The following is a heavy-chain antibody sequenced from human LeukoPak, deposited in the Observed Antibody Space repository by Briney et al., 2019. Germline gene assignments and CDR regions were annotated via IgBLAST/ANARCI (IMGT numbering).Heavy chain of an antibody. CDR1: GGSFSGYY. CDR2: INHSGST. Sequence: SETLSLTCAVYGGSFSGYYWSWLRQPPGKGLEWIGEINHSGSTNYNPSLKSRVTISVDTSKNQFSLKLSSVTAADTAVYYCARGQRRVAVAGTNDYWGQGTLVTVSS. CDR3: ARGQRRVAVAGTNDY. V-gene: IGHV4-34*01. J-gene: IGHJ4*02. D-gene: IGHD6-19*01.